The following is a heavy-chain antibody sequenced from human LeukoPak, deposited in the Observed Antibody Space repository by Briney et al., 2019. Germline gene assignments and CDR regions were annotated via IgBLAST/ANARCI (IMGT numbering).Heavy chain of an antibody. J-gene: IGHJ4*02. CDR3: ARGESYGDYPIDY. Sequence: GASVKVSCKASGYSVTSYAMHWVRQAPGQRLEWMGWINAGNGNTKYSQKFQGRVNITRDTSASTAYMELSSLRSEDTAVYYCARGESYGDYPIDYWGQGTLVTVSS. CDR2: INAGNGNT. CDR1: GYSVTSYA. V-gene: IGHV1-3*01. D-gene: IGHD4-17*01.